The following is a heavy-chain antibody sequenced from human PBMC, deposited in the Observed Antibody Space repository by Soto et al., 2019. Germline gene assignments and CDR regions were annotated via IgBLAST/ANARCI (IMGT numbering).Heavy chain of an antibody. CDR2: IYYSGST. D-gene: IGHD5-12*01. J-gene: IGHJ4*02. V-gene: IGHV4-59*08. CDR1: GGSISSYY. CDR3: SDGYNTFDS. Sequence: SETLSLTCTVSGGSISSYYWSWIRQPPGKGLEWIGYIYYSGSTNYNPSLKSRVTISVDTSKNQFSLRLTSVTAADTAVYYCSDGYNTFDSWGQGTLVTVSS.